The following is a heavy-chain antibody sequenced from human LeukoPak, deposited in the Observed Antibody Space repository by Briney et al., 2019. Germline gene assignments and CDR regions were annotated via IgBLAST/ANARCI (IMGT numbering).Heavy chain of an antibody. D-gene: IGHD2-2*01. V-gene: IGHV3-11*06. J-gene: IGHJ5*02. CDR1: GFTFSDYY. CDR2: ISSSSYT. CDR3: ARAGYCSSTSCYPNWFDP. Sequence: GGSLRLSCAASGFTFSDYYMSWIRQAPGKGLEWVSYISSSSYTNYADSVKGRFTISRDNAKNSLYLQMNSLRAEDTAVYYCARAGYCSSTSCYPNWFDPWGQETLVTVSS.